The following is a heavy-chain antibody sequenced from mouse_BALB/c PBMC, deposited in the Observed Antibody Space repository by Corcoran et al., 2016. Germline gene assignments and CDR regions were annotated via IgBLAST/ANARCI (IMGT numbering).Heavy chain of an antibody. CDR1: GYSFTGYN. V-gene: IGHV1S135*01. D-gene: IGHD2-4*01. J-gene: IGHJ2*01. CDR2: IDPYNGGT. CDR3: ARYSDYDRAFDY. Sequence: EVQLQQSGPELGKPGASVKISCKASGYSFTGYNMYWVKQSHRKSLEWIGYIDPYNGGTSYNQKSKGKPTLTVDKSSSTAYMHLNSLTSEDSAIYYCARYSDYDRAFDYWGQGTTLTVSS.